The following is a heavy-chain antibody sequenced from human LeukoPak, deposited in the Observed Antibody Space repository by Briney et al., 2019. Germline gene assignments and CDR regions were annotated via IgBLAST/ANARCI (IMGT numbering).Heavy chain of an antibody. Sequence: SRTLSLTCAISGDSVSSNSAAWNWIRQSPSRGLEWLGRTYYRSKWYNDYAVSVKSRITINPDTSKNQFSLKLNSVTAADTAVYYCARAGYGDSDFDYWGQGTLVTVSS. CDR3: ARAGYGDSDFDY. V-gene: IGHV6-1*01. CDR1: GDSVSSNSAA. CDR2: TYYRSKWYN. J-gene: IGHJ4*02. D-gene: IGHD4-17*01.